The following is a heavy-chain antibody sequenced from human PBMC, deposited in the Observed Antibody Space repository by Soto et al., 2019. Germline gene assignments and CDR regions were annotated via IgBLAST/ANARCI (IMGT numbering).Heavy chain of an antibody. CDR3: ARDLLSNPDSSGYFTYYYGMDV. CDR1: GFTFDDYG. CDR2: INWNGGST. Sequence: GGSLRLSCAASGFTFDDYGMSWVRQAPGKGLEWVSGINWNGGSTGYADSVKGRFTISRDNAKNSLYLQMNSLRAEDTALYYCARDLLSNPDSSGYFTYYYGMDVWGQGTTVTVSS. V-gene: IGHV3-20*04. J-gene: IGHJ6*02. D-gene: IGHD3-22*01.